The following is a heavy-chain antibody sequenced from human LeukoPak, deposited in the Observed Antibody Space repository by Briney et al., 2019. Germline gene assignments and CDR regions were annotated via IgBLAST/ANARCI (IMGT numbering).Heavy chain of an antibody. CDR3: ARENMRDGGIAAAGTDY. CDR2: INQDGSEK. J-gene: IGHJ4*02. D-gene: IGHD6-13*01. Sequence: GGPLRLSCVASGFTFSSYWMSWVRQAPGKGLEWVANINQDGSEKYYVDSMGGRFTISRDNAQNSLYLQMSSLRADDTAVYYCARENMRDGGIAAAGTDYWGQGTLVTVSS. V-gene: IGHV3-7*01. CDR1: GFTFSSYW.